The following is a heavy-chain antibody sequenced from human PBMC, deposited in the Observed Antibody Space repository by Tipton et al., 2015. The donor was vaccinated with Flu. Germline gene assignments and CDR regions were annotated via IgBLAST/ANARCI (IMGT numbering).Heavy chain of an antibody. CDR2: ISWNSGSI. Sequence: SLRLSCAASGFTFDDYAMHWVRQAPGKGLEWVSGISWNSGSIGYADSVKGRFTISRDNAKNSLYLQMNSLRAEDTALYYCAKDEGAYCYDRGGYFGYYSYGGVDARGQGPPVPVSS. D-gene: IGHD3-22*01. V-gene: IGHV3-9*01. CDR3: AKDEGAYCYDRGGYFGYYSYGGVDA. J-gene: IGHJ6*02. CDR1: GFTFDDYA.